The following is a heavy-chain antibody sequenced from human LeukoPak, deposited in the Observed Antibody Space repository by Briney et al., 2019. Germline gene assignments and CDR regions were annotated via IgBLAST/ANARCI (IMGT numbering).Heavy chain of an antibody. CDR1: VYTFTSYY. CDR3: ARALGYCSSTSCLYDAFDI. Sequence: ASVKVSFKASVYTFTSYYMHWVRQAPGQGLEWMGIINPSSGSTSYAQKFQGRVTMTRDTSTSTVYMELSSLRSEDTAVYYCARALGYCSSTSCLYDAFDIWGQGTMVTVSS. D-gene: IGHD2-2*01. V-gene: IGHV1-46*01. J-gene: IGHJ3*02. CDR2: INPSSGST.